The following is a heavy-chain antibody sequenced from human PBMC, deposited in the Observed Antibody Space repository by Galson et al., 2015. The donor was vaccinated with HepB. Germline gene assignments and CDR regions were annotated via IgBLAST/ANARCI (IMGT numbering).Heavy chain of an antibody. D-gene: IGHD4-11*01. J-gene: IGHJ6*02. V-gene: IGHV3-23*01. CDR3: AKDKGVTTRRIHGMDV. CDR1: GFTFSSYA. CDR2: ISGSGGST. Sequence: ASGFTFSSYAMSWVRQAPEKGLEWVSAISGSGGSTYYADSVKGRFTISRDNSKNTLYLQMNSLRAEDTAVYYCAKDKGVTTRRIHGMDVWGQGTTVTVSS.